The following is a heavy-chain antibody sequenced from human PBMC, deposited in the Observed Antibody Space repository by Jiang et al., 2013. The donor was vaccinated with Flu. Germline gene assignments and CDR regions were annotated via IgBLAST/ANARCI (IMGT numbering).Heavy chain of an antibody. CDR3: ASNSGSYYGELDY. V-gene: IGHV4-59*08. CDR1: GGSISSYY. CDR2: IYYSGST. D-gene: IGHD1-26*01. Sequence: GPGLVKPSETLSLTCTVSGGSISSYYWSWIRQPPGKGLEWIGYIYYSGSTNYNPSLKSRVTISVDTSKNQFSLKLSSVTAADTAVYYCASNSGSYYGELDYWGQGTLVTVSS. J-gene: IGHJ4*02.